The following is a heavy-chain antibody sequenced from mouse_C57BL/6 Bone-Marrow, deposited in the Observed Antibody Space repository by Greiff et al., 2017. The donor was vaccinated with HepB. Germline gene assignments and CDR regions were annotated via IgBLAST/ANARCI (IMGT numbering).Heavy chain of an antibody. J-gene: IGHJ1*03. CDR3: AKLLITTGGATSYWYFDV. CDR2: ISNGGGST. CDR1: GFTFSDYY. V-gene: IGHV5-12*01. Sequence: DVKLVESGGGLVQPGGSLKLSCAASGFTFSDYYMYWVRQTPEKRLEWVAYISNGGGSTYYPDTVKGRFTISRDNAKNTLYLQMSRLKSEDTAMYYCAKLLITTGGATSYWYFDVWGTGTTVTVSS. D-gene: IGHD1-1*01.